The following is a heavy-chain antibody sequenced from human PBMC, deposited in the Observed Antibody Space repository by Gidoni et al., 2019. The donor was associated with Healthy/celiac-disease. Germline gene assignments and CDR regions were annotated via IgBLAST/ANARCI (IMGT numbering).Heavy chain of an antibody. J-gene: IGHJ6*02. D-gene: IGHD6-19*01. CDR1: GYTFTGYY. Sequence: QVQLVQSGAEVKKPGASVKVSCKASGYTFTGYYMHWVRQAPGQGLEWMGWINPNSGGTNYAQKCQGWVTMTRDTSISTAYMELSRLRSDDTAVYYCARGPGNSSGWSPLDVWGQGTTVTVSS. CDR3: ARGPGNSSGWSPLDV. V-gene: IGHV1-2*04. CDR2: INPNSGGT.